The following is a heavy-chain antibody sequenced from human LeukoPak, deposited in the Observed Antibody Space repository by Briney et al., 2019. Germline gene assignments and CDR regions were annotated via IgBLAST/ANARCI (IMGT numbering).Heavy chain of an antibody. CDR1: GGSFSGYC. Sequence: SETLSLTCAVYGGSFSGYCWSWIRQPPGKGLEWIGEINHSGSTNYNPSLKSRVTISVDTSKNQFSLKLSSVTAADTAVYYCAGTSIAAPIYYFDYWGQGTLVTVSS. J-gene: IGHJ4*02. CDR2: INHSGST. V-gene: IGHV4-34*01. CDR3: AGTSIAAPIYYFDY. D-gene: IGHD6-6*01.